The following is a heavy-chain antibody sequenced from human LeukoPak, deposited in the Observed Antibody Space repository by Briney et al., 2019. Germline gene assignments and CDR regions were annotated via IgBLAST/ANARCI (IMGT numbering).Heavy chain of an antibody. D-gene: IGHD3-10*01. CDR3: ARVRPGGRVFGP. Sequence: SETLSLTCTVSGGSISSSSYYWGWIRQPPGKGLEWIGSIYYSGSTYYNPSLKSRVTISVDTSKNQFSLKLSSVTAADTAVYYCARVRPGGRVFGPWGQGTLVTVSS. CDR2: IYYSGST. V-gene: IGHV4-39*07. CDR1: GGSISSSSYY. J-gene: IGHJ5*02.